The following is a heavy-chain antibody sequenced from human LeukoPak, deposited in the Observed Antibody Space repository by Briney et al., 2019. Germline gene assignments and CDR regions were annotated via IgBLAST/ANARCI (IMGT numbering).Heavy chain of an antibody. CDR2: IYYSGST. CDR3: ATLVIHSSSGWHLDS. D-gene: IGHD6-19*01. Sequence: SETLSLTCTVPRGSISTYYCSWILQPPGKRPESMGYIYYSGSTAYNPSLKIRITMSVDTSKNHFSLNLRSVTTADTAVYYCATLVIHSSSGWHLDSWGQGTLVTVSS. CDR1: RGSISTYY. V-gene: IGHV4-59*01. J-gene: IGHJ4*02.